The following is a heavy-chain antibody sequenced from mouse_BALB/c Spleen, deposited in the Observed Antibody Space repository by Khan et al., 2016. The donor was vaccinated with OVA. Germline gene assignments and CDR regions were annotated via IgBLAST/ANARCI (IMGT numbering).Heavy chain of an antibody. D-gene: IGHD2-14*01. Sequence: QIQLVQSGPELKKPGETVKISCKASGYTFTYYGMNWVNQAPGRGLKWMAWINTYTGEPTYADDFKGRFAISLETSASTAYLQISNLKDEDKATYCWARRGDYRLSFSYYGMDYWGQGTSVTVAS. CDR2: INTYTGEP. CDR3: ARRGDYRLSFSYYGMDY. V-gene: IGHV9-1*02. J-gene: IGHJ4*01. CDR1: GYTFTYYG.